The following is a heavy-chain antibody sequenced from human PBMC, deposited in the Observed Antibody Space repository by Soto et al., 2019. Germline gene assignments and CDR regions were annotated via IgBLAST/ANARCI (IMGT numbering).Heavy chain of an antibody. Sequence: QVQLVESGGGVVQPGRSLRLSCAASAFTLSTYSVYWVRQAPGKGLEWVAVISSDGSIKYYADSVKGRFTISRDNSKHTLHLQMNRLRAEDTAVYYCARGTSRGNGMDVWGQGTTFTVAS. D-gene: IGHD1-26*01. CDR1: AFTLSTYS. CDR3: ARGTSRGNGMDV. V-gene: IGHV3-30*04. CDR2: ISSDGSIK. J-gene: IGHJ6*02.